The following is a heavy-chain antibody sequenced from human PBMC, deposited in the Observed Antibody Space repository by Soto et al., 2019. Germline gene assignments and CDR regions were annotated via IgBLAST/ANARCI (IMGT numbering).Heavy chain of an antibody. CDR2: INPNSGGT. CDR3: ARRYDFWSGYYEYYFDY. V-gene: IGHV1-2*02. Sequence: GASVKVSCKASGYTFTGYYMHWVRQAPGQGLEWMGWINPNSGGTNYAQKFQGRVTMTWDTSISTAYMELSRLRSDDTAVYYCARRYDFWSGYYEYYFDYWGQGTLVTVSS. CDR1: GYTFTGYY. J-gene: IGHJ4*02. D-gene: IGHD3-3*01.